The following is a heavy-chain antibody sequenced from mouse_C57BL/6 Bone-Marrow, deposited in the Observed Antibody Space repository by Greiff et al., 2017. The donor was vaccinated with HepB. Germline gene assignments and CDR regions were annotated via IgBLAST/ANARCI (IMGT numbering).Heavy chain of an antibody. CDR3: ARRVALYYYAMDY. J-gene: IGHJ4*01. Sequence: QVQLKQSGAELVRPGTSVKVSCKASGYAFTNYLIEWVKQRPGQGLEWIGVINPGSGGTNYNEKFKGKATLTADKSSSTAYMQLSSLTSEDSAVYFCARRVALYYYAMDYWGQGTSVTVSS. V-gene: IGHV1-54*01. CDR2: INPGSGGT. D-gene: IGHD1-3*01. CDR1: GYAFTNYL.